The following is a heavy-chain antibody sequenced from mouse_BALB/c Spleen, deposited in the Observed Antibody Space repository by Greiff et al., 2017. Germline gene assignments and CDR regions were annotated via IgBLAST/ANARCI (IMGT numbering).Heavy chain of an antibody. Sequence: VQLKQPGAELVKPGASVKLSCKASGYTFTSYWMHWVKQRPGQGLEWIGEIDPSDSYTNYNQKFKGKATLTVDKSSSTAYMQLSSLTSEDSAVYYCALKAFYYGSSYWGQGTLVTVSA. CDR3: ALKAFYYGSSY. J-gene: IGHJ3*01. D-gene: IGHD1-1*01. V-gene: IGHV1-69*02. CDR1: GYTFTSYW. CDR2: IDPSDSYT.